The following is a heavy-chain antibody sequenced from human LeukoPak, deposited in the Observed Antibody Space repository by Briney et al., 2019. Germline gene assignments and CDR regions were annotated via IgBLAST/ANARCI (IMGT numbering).Heavy chain of an antibody. CDR1: GFTVSSNY. D-gene: IGHD6-19*01. V-gene: IGHV3-53*05. J-gene: IGHJ4*02. CDR2: IHSGGST. CDR3: ARGRPGSGWSFDY. Sequence: GGSLRLSCAASGFTVSSNYMGWVRQARGKGLEWVAFIHSGGSTNYADSVKGRFSISRDNSKNTLYLQLNSLRAEDTAVYYCARGRPGSGWSFDYWGQGTLVTVSS.